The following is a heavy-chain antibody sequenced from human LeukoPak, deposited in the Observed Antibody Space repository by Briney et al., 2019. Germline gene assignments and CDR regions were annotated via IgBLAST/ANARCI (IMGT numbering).Heavy chain of an antibody. CDR3: ARAGYCSSTSCYNRETDYYYYYMDV. Sequence: PSETLSLTCTVSGGSISSFYWTWIRQPPGKGLEWIGYIYYSGSTNYNPSLKSRVTISVDTSKNQFSLKLSSVTAADTAVYYCARAGYCSSTSCYNRETDYYYYYMDVWGKGTTVTVSS. CDR2: IYYSGST. J-gene: IGHJ6*03. D-gene: IGHD2-2*02. V-gene: IGHV4-59*01. CDR1: GGSISSFY.